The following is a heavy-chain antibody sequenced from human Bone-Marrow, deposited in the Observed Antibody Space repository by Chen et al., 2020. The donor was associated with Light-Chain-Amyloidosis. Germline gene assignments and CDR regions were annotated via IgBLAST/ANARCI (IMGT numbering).Heavy chain of an antibody. CDR1: GYNFPNYW. CDR2: IYPDDSDA. V-gene: IGHV5-51*01. CDR3: ARRRDGYNFDY. Sequence: EVQLEQSGPEVNKPGESLKIYCKGSGYNFPNYWIGWVRQMPGKGLEWMGVIYPDDSDARYSPSFEGQVTISADKSITTAYLQWRSLKASDTAMYYCARRRDGYNFDYWGQGTLVTVSS. D-gene: IGHD5-12*01. J-gene: IGHJ4*02.